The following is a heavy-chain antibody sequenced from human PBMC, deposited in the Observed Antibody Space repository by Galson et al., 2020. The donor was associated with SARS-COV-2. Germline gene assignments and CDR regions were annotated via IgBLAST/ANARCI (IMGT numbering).Heavy chain of an antibody. J-gene: IGHJ4*02. Sequence: GGSLRLSSAGSGFTFSRYWMTWVRQAPGKGLEWVANIKQDGSEKYYVDSVKGRFTISRDNAKNSLYLQMNSLRAEDTAVYYCARVGSSSWHFDFWGQGTLVTVSS. CDR1: GFTFSRYW. D-gene: IGHD6-13*01. CDR2: IKQDGSEK. V-gene: IGHV3-7*03. CDR3: ARVGSSSWHFDF.